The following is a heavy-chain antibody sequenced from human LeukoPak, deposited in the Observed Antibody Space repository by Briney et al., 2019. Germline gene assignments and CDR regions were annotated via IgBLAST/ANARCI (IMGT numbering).Heavy chain of an antibody. J-gene: IGHJ4*02. CDR1: GYTFASYW. V-gene: IGHV5-51*01. CDR2: IYPGDSDT. D-gene: IGHD5-12*01. Sequence: GESLKISCKGSGYTFASYWIGWVRQMPGKGLEWMGIIYPGDSDTRYSPSFQGQVTISADKSISTAYLQWSSLKASDTAMYYCARGHLYDYSTISYYFDYWGQGTLVTVSS. CDR3: ARGHLYDYSTISYYFDY.